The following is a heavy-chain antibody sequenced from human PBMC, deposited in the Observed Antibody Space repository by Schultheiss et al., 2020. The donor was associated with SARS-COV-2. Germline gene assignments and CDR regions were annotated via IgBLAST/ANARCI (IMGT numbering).Heavy chain of an antibody. CDR3: ARATRVESLFSVRGGSFDF. J-gene: IGHJ4*02. Sequence: SETLSLTCTVSSGSLIPYYWTWIRQPPGKGLEWIGYISYTGSPSYNPSLKRRVTMSVDTSKNQFSLKLSSVTAADTAVYFCARATRVESLFSVRGGSFDFWGRGALVTVSS. CDR2: ISYTGSP. D-gene: IGHD5-24*01. CDR1: SGSLIPYY. V-gene: IGHV4-59*08.